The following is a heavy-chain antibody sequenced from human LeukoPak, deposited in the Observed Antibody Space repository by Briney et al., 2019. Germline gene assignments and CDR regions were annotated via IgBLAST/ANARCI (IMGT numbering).Heavy chain of an antibody. CDR1: GYTFTRYG. J-gene: IGHJ4*02. D-gene: IGHD3-10*01. CDR2: ISPHNGNR. CDR3: ARTGCGSGSDDFDF. V-gene: IGHV1-18*01. Sequence: ASVKVSCKTSGYTFTRYGVSWVRQAPGQGPEWMGWISPHNGNRDYAQKFKDRVTMTTDTSTNTVYLELRSLRPDDTAMYYCARTGCGSGSDDFDFWGQGTLVTVSS.